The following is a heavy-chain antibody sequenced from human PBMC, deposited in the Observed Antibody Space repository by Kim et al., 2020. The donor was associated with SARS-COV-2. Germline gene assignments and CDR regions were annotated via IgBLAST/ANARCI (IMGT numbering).Heavy chain of an antibody. CDR2: INHSGST. J-gene: IGHJ5*02. Sequence: SETLSLTCAVYGGSFSGYYWSWIRQPPGKGLEWIGEINHSGSTNYNPSLKSRVTISVDTSKNQFSLKLSSVTAADTAVYYCEAMVRGATYNWFDPWGQGTLVTVSS. CDR1: GGSFSGYY. CDR3: EAMVRGATYNWFDP. V-gene: IGHV4-34*01. D-gene: IGHD3-10*01.